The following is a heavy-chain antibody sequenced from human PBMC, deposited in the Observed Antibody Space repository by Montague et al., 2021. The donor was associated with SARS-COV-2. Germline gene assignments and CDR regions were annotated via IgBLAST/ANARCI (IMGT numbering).Heavy chain of an antibody. Sequence: PLSLTCTVSGGSISSGGYYWSWIRQHPGKGLEWIGYIYHTGSTHYNPSLKSRVTISKETSKNHFSLNLSSVTAADSAVYYCARDSGYYDSSGYSYDAFDIWGQGTKVTVSS. D-gene: IGHD3-22*01. V-gene: IGHV4-31*03. CDR3: ARDSGYYDSSGYSYDAFDI. CDR2: IYHTGST. J-gene: IGHJ3*02. CDR1: GGSISSGGYY.